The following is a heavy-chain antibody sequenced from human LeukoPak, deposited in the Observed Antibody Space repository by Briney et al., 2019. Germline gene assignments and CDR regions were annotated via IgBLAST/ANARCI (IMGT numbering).Heavy chain of an antibody. V-gene: IGHV3-30*14. J-gene: IGHJ4*02. Sequence: GGSLRLSCAASGFTFSSYAMHWVRQAPGKGLEWVAVISYDGSNKYYADSVKGQFTISRDNSKNTLYLQMNSLRAEDTAVYYCARGGDYFDYWGQGTLVTVSS. CDR2: ISYDGSNK. D-gene: IGHD1-26*01. CDR3: ARGGDYFDY. CDR1: GFTFSSYA.